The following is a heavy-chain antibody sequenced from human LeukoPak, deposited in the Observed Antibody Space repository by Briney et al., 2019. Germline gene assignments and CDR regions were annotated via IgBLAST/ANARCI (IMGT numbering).Heavy chain of an antibody. CDR2: IRQDGDTK. CDR1: GFPFNAYW. V-gene: IGHV3-7*03. Sequence: GGSLRLSCAASGFPFNAYWMTWVRQAPGKGLEWVANIRQDGDTKYYVDSVKGRFTISRDSAMNSLYLQMNSLRAEDTAIYYCARSLPYGTTWYGRSDFWGQGTLVTVSS. D-gene: IGHD6-13*01. J-gene: IGHJ4*02. CDR3: ARSLPYGTTWYGRSDF.